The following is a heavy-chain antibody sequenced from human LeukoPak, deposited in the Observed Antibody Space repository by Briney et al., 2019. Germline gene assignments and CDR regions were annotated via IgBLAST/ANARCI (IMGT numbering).Heavy chain of an antibody. CDR1: GVTFSSYG. J-gene: IGHJ5*02. Sequence: GRALRLSCAAAGVTFSSYGMHWVRHAPGKGLEWVAVIWYDGSNKYYADSVKGRFTISRDNSKNTLYLQMNSLRAEDTAVYYCARDIAAAGTNWFDPWGQGTLVTVSS. V-gene: IGHV3-33*01. CDR2: IWYDGSNK. CDR3: ARDIAAAGTNWFDP. D-gene: IGHD6-13*01.